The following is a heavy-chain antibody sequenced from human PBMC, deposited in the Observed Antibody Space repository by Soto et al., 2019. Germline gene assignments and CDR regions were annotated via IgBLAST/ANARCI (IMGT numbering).Heavy chain of an antibody. CDR1: GASVTSGGYY. J-gene: IGHJ4*02. D-gene: IGHD6-25*01. CDR3: ASGYKYPSDY. V-gene: IGHV4-31*03. Sequence: QVQLQESGPGLVKPSQTLSVTCTVSGASVTSGGYYWTWIRQHSGKGLEWIGHIYSDGRTYYSPSLKIRFTISLDMSKNQFSLRLTSVTVADTAVYYCASGYKYPSDYWGQGTLVAVSS. CDR2: IYSDGRT.